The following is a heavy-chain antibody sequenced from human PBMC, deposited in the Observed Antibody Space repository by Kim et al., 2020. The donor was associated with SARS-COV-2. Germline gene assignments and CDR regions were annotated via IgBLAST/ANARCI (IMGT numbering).Heavy chain of an antibody. D-gene: IGHD2-15*01. J-gene: IGHJ4*02. CDR3: ANVMHYDGSKLFDY. V-gene: IGHV3-23*01. Sequence: ADPVKGRFTNSRDNPKNTLYLQMNSLRAEDTAVYCCANVMHYDGSKLFDYWGQGALVTVSS.